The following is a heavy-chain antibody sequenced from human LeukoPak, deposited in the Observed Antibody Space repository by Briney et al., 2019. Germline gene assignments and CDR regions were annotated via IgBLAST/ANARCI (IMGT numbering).Heavy chain of an antibody. CDR1: GYSFIRHH. D-gene: IGHD1-14*01. Sequence: ASVKVSCKAFGYSFIRHHIHWVRQAPGQGLEWMGLINPDGGSTAYAHRFQGRVIMTRDTSTSTAYMDLSSLRSEDTAVYHCARAPRNSSTMLDYWGQGTLVTVSS. J-gene: IGHJ4*02. CDR2: INPDGGST. V-gene: IGHV1-46*01. CDR3: ARAPRNSSTMLDY.